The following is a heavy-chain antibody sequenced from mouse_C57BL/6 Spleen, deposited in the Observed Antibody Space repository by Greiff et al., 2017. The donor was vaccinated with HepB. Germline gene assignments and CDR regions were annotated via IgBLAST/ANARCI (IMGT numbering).Heavy chain of an antibody. CDR1: GYAFSSYW. CDR2: IYPGDGDT. CDR3: ASRGSSGYVGY. J-gene: IGHJ2*01. V-gene: IGHV1-80*01. Sequence: LVESGAELVKPGASVKISCKASGYAFSSYWMNWVKQRPGKGLEWIGQIYPGDGDTNYNGKFKGKATLTADKSSSTAYMQLSSLTSEDSAVYFCASRGSSGYVGYWGQGTTLTVSS. D-gene: IGHD3-2*02.